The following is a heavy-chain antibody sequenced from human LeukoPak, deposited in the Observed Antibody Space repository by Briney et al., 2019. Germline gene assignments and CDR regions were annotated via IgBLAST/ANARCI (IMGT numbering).Heavy chain of an antibody. D-gene: IGHD2-21*02. V-gene: IGHV4-34*01. CDR2: INHSGST. J-gene: IGHJ4*02. CDR1: GGSFSPYY. CDR3: ARGGFYCGGDCYVDY. Sequence: PSETLSLTCAVYGGSFSPYYWSWIRQPPGKGLEWIGEINHSGSTNYNPSLKSRVTISVDTSKNQFSLRLMSVTAADTAVYYCARGGFYCGGDCYVDYWGQGTLVTVSS.